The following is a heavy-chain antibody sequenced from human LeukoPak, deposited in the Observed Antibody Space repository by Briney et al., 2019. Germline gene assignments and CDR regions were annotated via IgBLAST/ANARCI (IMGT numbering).Heavy chain of an antibody. J-gene: IGHJ3*02. Sequence: GGSLRLSCATSGFTFSGSTIHWVRQASGKGLEWVGRMRSTANSFVTTYSASVQGRFTISRDDSKNTAYLQTNSLRTEDTALYYCTTDQFNSFDIWGQGTMVTVSS. CDR3: TTDQFNSFDI. D-gene: IGHD5-24*01. CDR1: GFTFSGST. CDR2: MRSTANSFVT. V-gene: IGHV3-73*01.